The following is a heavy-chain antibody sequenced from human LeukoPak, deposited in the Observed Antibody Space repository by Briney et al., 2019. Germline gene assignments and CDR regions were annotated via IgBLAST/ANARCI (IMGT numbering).Heavy chain of an antibody. CDR1: GGSITNYY. Sequence: SETLSLTCTVSGGSITNYYWSWIRQPPGKGLEWIGYTYYSGNTNYNPSLKSRVTMSVDTSKNQFSLKLSSVTAADTAVYYCARTVHYSSGWAPTYYFNYWGQGTLVSVSS. CDR2: TYYSGNT. J-gene: IGHJ4*02. CDR3: ARTVHYSSGWAPTYYFNY. D-gene: IGHD6-19*01. V-gene: IGHV4-59*01.